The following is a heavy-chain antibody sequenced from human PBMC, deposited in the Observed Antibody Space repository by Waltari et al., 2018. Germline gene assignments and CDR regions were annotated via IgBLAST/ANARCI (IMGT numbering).Heavy chain of an antibody. D-gene: IGHD3-22*01. V-gene: IGHV4-38-2*02. Sequence: QVQLQESGPGLVKPSETLSLTCTVSGYSISSGYYWGWIRQPPGKGLGWIGSIYHSGSTYYNPALKSRVTISVDTSKNQFSLKLSSVTAADTAVYYCARDPPIYDSSGYYGPPGNFDYWGQGTLVTVSS. CDR2: IYHSGST. CDR3: ARDPPIYDSSGYYGPPGNFDY. CDR1: GYSISSGYY. J-gene: IGHJ4*02.